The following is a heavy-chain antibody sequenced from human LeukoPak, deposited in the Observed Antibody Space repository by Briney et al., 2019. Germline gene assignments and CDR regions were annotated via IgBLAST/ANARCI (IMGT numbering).Heavy chain of an antibody. D-gene: IGHD3-16*02. CDR3: TTDYVWGSYRYPSY. CDR2: IKSKTDGGTT. J-gene: IGHJ4*02. V-gene: IGHV3-15*01. Sequence: GGSLRLSCAASGFTFSSYSMNWVRQAPGKGLEWVGRIKSKTDGGTTDYAAPVKGRFTISRDDSKNTLYLQMNSLKTEDTAVYYCTTDYVWGSYRYPSYWGQGTLVTVSS. CDR1: GFTFSSYS.